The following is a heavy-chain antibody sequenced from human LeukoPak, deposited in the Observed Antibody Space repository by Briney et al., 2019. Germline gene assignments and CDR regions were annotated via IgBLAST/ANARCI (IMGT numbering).Heavy chain of an antibody. J-gene: IGHJ1*01. CDR3: ARGKGGDFQH. V-gene: IGHV3-74*01. Sequence: GGSLRLSCEASGFTFDDYAMHWVRQAPGKGLVWVSRINSDGSSTTYAESVKGRFTISRDNAKNTLYLQMNSLRAEDMAVYYCARGKGGDFQHWGQGTLVTVSS. D-gene: IGHD3-16*01. CDR2: INSDGSST. CDR1: GFTFDDYA.